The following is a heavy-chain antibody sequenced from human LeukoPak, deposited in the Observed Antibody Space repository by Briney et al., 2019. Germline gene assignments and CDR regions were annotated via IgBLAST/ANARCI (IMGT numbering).Heavy chain of an antibody. Sequence: PGGSLRLSCEASGFALRSYWASWVRQAPGEGLECVANINQDGNSQNYVDSVRGRFTISKDNAKNSVYLQMNSLRAEDTAVYYCARSLWPEDYWGQGILVTVSS. CDR2: INQDGNSQ. CDR3: ARSLWPEDY. CDR1: GFALRSYW. J-gene: IGHJ4*02. D-gene: IGHD2-21*01. V-gene: IGHV3-7*01.